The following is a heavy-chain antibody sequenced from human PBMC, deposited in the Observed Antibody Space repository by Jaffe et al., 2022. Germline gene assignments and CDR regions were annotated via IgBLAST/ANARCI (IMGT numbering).Heavy chain of an antibody. CDR2: INSDGSST. CDR3: ARAGLDPYCGGDCYPHWYFDL. CDR1: GFTFSSYW. J-gene: IGHJ2*01. D-gene: IGHD2-21*02. V-gene: IGHV3-74*01. Sequence: EVQLVESGGGLVQPGGSLRLSCAASGFTFSSYWMHWVRQAPGKGLVWVSRINSDGSSTSYADSVKGRFTISRDNAKNTLYLQMNSLRAEDTAVYYCARAGLDPYCGGDCYPHWYFDLWGRGTLVTVSS.